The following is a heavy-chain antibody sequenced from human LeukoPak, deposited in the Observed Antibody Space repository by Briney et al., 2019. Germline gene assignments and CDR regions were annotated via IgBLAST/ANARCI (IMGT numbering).Heavy chain of an antibody. CDR3: ARRVVVPAAPYYFDY. V-gene: IGHV3-74*01. D-gene: IGHD2-2*01. CDR2: INSDGSST. Sequence: GRSLRLSCAASGFTFSSYAMHWVRQAPGKGLVWVSRINSDGSSTSYADSVKGRFTISRDNAKNTLYLQMSSLRAEDTAVYYCARRVVVPAAPYYFDYWGQGTLVTVSS. CDR1: GFTFSSYA. J-gene: IGHJ4*02.